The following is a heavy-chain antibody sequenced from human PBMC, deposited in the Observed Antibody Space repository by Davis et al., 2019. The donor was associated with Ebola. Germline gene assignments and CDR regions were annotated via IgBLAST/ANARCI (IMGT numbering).Heavy chain of an antibody. V-gene: IGHV2-70*11. D-gene: IGHD3-22*01. CDR3: ARMPVRGEVVVGNAFDI. J-gene: IGHJ3*02. CDR1: GFSLSTSGMC. CDR2: IAWYDDN. Sequence: SGPTLVKPTQTLTLTCTFSGFSLSTSGMCVSWIRQPPGKALEWLARIAWYDDNYYSTSLKTRLTISKDTSKNQVVLTMTNMDPVDTATYYCARMPVRGEVVVGNAFDIWGQGTMVTVSS.